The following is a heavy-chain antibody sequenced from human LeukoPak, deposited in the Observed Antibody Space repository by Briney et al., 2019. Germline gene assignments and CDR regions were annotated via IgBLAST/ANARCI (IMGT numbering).Heavy chain of an antibody. CDR3: ARGYSGYDFRDGFDY. CDR2: ISGSSRYI. J-gene: IGHJ4*02. CDR1: GFTFSSYS. V-gene: IGHV3-21*01. D-gene: IGHD5-12*01. Sequence: GGSLRLSCAASGFTFSSYSMNGVRQAAGKGLEWVSSISGSSRYIYYADSVKGRFTISRDNAKNSLYLQMNSLRAEDTAVYYCARGYSGYDFRDGFDYWGQGTLVTVSS.